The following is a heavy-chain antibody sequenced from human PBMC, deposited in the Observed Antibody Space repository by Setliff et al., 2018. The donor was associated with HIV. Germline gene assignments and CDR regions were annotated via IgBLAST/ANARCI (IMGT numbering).Heavy chain of an antibody. D-gene: IGHD3-22*01. CDR1: GFTFSHYG. V-gene: IGHV3-30*02. Sequence: GALRLSCAASGFTFSHYGMHWVRQAPGKGLEWVSYILYDGSNKHYVDSVKGRFTISRDSSKMYLQMNSLRDEDTAVYHCVRDQLEVSSGAKYFDLWGRGTLVTVSS. CDR3: VRDQLEVSSGAKYFDL. CDR2: ILYDGSNK. J-gene: IGHJ2*01.